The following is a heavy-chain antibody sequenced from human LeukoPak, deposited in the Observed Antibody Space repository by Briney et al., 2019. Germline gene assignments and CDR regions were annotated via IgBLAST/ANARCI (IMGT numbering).Heavy chain of an antibody. CDR1: GFTFSSYA. D-gene: IGHD1-26*01. Sequence: GGSLRLSCAASGFTFSSYAMSWVRQAPGKGLEWVAGISAGGGSTYYADSVKGRFSISRDNSKNTLNLQVNSLIAEDTAIYYCAKDRWRGSYYTFDYWGQGTLVTVSS. CDR2: ISAGGGST. CDR3: AKDRWRGSYYTFDY. V-gene: IGHV3-23*01. J-gene: IGHJ4*02.